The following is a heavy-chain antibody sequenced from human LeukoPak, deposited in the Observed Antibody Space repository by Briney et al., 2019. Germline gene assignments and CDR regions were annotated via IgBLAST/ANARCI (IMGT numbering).Heavy chain of an antibody. V-gene: IGHV4-30-4*07. J-gene: IGHJ4*02. CDR3: ARAGYGDSDFDY. D-gene: IGHD4-17*01. CDR1: GGSISSGDYS. CDR2: IYNSGST. Sequence: SETLSLTCAVSGGSISSGDYSWSWIRQPPGKGLEWIGYIYNSGSTYYNPSLKSRVTISVDTSKNQFSLKLNSVTAADTAVYYCARAGYGDSDFDYWGQGTLVTVSS.